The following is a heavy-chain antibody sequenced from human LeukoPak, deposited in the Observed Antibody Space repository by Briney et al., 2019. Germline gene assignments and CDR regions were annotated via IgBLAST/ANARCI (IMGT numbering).Heavy chain of an antibody. V-gene: IGHV4-59*01. CDR3: ARGRRSDYYDSSGYSGIDY. D-gene: IGHD3-22*01. Sequence: SETLSLTCTVSDGSISSYYWSWIRQPPGKGLEWIGYIYYSGSTNYNPSLKSRVTISVDTSKNQFSLKLSSVTAADTAVYYCARGRRSDYYDSSGYSGIDYWGQGTLVTVSS. CDR2: IYYSGST. J-gene: IGHJ4*02. CDR1: DGSISSYY.